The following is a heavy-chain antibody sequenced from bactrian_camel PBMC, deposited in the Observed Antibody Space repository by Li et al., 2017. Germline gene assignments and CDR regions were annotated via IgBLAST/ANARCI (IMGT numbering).Heavy chain of an antibody. CDR1: GFTAYTFGDYS. D-gene: IGHD5*01. CDR3: VRDQSTGWGYNY. J-gene: IGHJ4*01. CDR2: IDSGGST. V-gene: IGHV3S1*01. Sequence: HVQLVESGGDLVEPGGSLRLSCAVSGFTAYTFGDYSMTWVRLVPGKGLEWVSAIDSGGSTYYADSVKGRFTISRDNAKNTVYLQMNGLEPEDTAVYYCVRDQSTGWGYNYWGQGTQVTVS.